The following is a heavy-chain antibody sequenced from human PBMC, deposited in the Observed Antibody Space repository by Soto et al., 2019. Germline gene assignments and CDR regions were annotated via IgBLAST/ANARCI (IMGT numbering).Heavy chain of an antibody. J-gene: IGHJ4*02. CDR1: GYDFSAYW. CDR3: ARTDYGSGTFDS. D-gene: IGHD3-10*01. CDR2: IYPGDSDV. V-gene: IGHV5-51*03. Sequence: DVQLVQSRAEVKKPGKSLRISCKGSGYDFSAYWINWVRQMPGKGLEWMGTIYPGDSDVRYSPSFQGQVTISVDKSISIAYLQWSSLKAADTAIYYCARTDYGSGTFDSWGQGTLVTVSS.